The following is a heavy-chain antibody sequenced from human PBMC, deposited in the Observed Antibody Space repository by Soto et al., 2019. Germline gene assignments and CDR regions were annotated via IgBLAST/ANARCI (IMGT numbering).Heavy chain of an antibody. J-gene: IGHJ4*02. CDR1: GFTFSSYA. CDR3: AKVLTGYYYYFEY. D-gene: IGHD3-9*01. Sequence: GGSLRLSCAASGFTFSSYAMIWVRQAPGKGLEWVSGVGGSGEYTYYADSVKGRFTISRDNSKNTVYLQISSLRAEDTAVYYCAKVLTGYYYYFEYWGQGTLVIVSS. CDR2: VGGSGEYT. V-gene: IGHV3-23*01.